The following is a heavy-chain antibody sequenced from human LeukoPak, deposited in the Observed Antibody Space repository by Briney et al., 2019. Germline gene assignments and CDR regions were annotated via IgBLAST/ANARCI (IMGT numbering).Heavy chain of an antibody. D-gene: IGHD6-13*01. CDR3: ARVVAAAGKFDY. J-gene: IGHJ4*02. Sequence: KPSETLSLTCAVYGGSFSGYYWSWIRQPPGKGLEWIGEINHSGSTNYNPSLKSRFTISVDTSKNQFSLKLSSVTAADTAVYYCARVVAAAGKFDYWGQGTLVTVSS. CDR1: GGSFSGYY. CDR2: INHSGST. V-gene: IGHV4-34*01.